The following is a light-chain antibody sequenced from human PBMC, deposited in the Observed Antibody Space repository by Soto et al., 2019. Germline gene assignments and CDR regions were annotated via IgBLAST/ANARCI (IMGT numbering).Light chain of an antibody. Sequence: LTQPASVSGSPGQSIAISCTGTSSDIGAYDYVSWYQQHPDKAPKLMIYEVSNRPSGASNRFSGSKSVNTATLTISGLQAEDEADYYCSSHTSSNTRIFGTGTKVTVL. CDR1: SSDIGAYDY. V-gene: IGLV2-14*03. CDR2: EVS. CDR3: SSHTSSNTRI. J-gene: IGLJ1*01.